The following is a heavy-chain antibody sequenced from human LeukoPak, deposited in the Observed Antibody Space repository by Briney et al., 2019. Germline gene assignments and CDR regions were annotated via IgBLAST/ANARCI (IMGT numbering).Heavy chain of an antibody. V-gene: IGHV1-8*01. CDR1: GYTFTSYD. D-gene: IGHD3-22*01. Sequence: GASVKVSCKASGYTFTSYDINWVRQATGQGLEWMGWMNPNSGNTGYAQKFQGRVTMTRNTSISTAYMELSSLRSEDTAVYYCARDGNYYDSSGYFPYYYYGMDVWGQGTTVTVSS. CDR3: ARDGNYYDSSGYFPYYYYGMDV. CDR2: MNPNSGNT. J-gene: IGHJ6*02.